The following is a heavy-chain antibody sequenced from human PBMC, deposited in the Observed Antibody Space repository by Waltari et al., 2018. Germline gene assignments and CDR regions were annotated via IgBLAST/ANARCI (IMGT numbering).Heavy chain of an antibody. Sequence: QVQLQESGPGLVKPSRTLSLTCTVSGDSISSNYYWTWIRQHPGKGLEWIGNIYNRGNTDYNPSLKSRLTISLDTSKNQFSLQLTSVSAADTAVYYCAREPLYWGQGTLVTVSS. J-gene: IGHJ4*02. V-gene: IGHV4-31*03. CDR2: IYNRGNT. CDR1: GDSISSNYY. CDR3: AREPLY.